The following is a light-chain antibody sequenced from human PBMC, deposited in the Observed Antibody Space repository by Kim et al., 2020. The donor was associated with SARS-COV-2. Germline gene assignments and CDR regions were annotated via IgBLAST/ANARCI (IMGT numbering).Light chain of an antibody. CDR3: QQYRT. J-gene: IGKJ1*01. CDR2: GAS. Sequence: LSLTPGERATLSSSASQSVSSSYLAWYQHKPGHAPRLLIYGASSRATGIPDRFSGSGSGTDFTLTISRLEPEDFAVYYCQQYRTFGQGTKVEIK. CDR1: QSVSSSY. V-gene: IGKV3-20*01.